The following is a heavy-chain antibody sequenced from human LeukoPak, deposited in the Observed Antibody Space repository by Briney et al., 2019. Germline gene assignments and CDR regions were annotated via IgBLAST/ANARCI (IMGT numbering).Heavy chain of an antibody. V-gene: IGHV4-39*01. J-gene: IGHJ4*02. Sequence: SATLSLTCTVSGGSISSSSYYSGWIRQPPGKGLEWIGSIYYSGSTYYNPSLKRPFTISVATSKCQFSLKLSSVTAADTAVYYWARQLGSRYNWNYLDDYWGQGTLVTVSS. CDR2: IYYSGST. CDR1: GGSISSSSYY. D-gene: IGHD1-7*01. CDR3: ARQLGSRYNWNYLDDY.